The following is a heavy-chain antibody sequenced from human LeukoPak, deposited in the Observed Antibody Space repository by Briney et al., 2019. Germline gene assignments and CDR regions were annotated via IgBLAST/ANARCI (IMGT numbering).Heavy chain of an antibody. V-gene: IGHV4-4*07. CDR1: GGSISIHY. Sequence: PSETLSLTCTVSGGSISIHYGSWIRQPAGEGLEWIGRIYTSGSTNYNPSLKSRVTMSVDTSKNQFSLKLSSVTAADAAVYYCARYSSGWYGFDYWGQGTLVTVAS. CDR2: IYTSGST. J-gene: IGHJ4*02. CDR3: ARYSSGWYGFDY. D-gene: IGHD6-19*01.